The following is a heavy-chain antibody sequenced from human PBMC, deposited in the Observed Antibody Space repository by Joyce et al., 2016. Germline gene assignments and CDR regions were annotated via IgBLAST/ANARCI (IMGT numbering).Heavy chain of an antibody. CDR2: IKQDESEK. CDR3: ARRYCSGSTCYSHFDY. D-gene: IGHD2-15*01. CDR1: GFTFSNYW. V-gene: IGHV3-7*01. Sequence: EVQLVESGGGLVQPGGSLRLSCAAYGFTFSNYWMSWVRQGLGKGLEWVANIKQDESEKYYVDPVKGRFTISRDNAKSSLYLQLDSLRADDTAVYYCARRYCSGSTCYSHFDYWGQGTLVTVSS. J-gene: IGHJ4*02.